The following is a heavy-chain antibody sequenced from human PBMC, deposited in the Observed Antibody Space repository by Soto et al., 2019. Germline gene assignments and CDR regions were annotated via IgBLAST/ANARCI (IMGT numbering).Heavy chain of an antibody. D-gene: IGHD6-19*01. CDR3: AKRSEYGSGYFDY. V-gene: IGHV3-23*01. CDR1: GFHFRTYG. J-gene: IGHJ4*02. Sequence: GGSLRLSCTASGFHFRTYGMSWVRQAPGKGREGVSTVPGGGETTYYEDSVKGRFTVSRDNTKNMLFLQMNVLGVEDTALYYCAKRSEYGSGYFDYWGRGTLVTVSS. CDR2: VPGGGETT.